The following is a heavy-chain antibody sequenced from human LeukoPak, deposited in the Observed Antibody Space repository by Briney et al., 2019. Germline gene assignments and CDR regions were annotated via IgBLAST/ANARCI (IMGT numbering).Heavy chain of an antibody. CDR3: ARAVPGYYDWFDP. V-gene: IGHV1-3*03. Sequence: GASVKVSCKASGYTFTSYAMHWVRQAPGQRLEWMGWINAGNGNTKYSQEFQGRVTITRDTSASTAYMELSSLRSEDMAVYYCARAVPGYYDWFDPWGQGTLVTVSS. CDR2: INAGNGNT. J-gene: IGHJ5*02. D-gene: IGHD3-10*01. CDR1: GYTFTSYA.